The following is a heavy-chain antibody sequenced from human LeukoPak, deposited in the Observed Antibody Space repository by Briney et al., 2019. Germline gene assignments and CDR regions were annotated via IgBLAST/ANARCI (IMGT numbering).Heavy chain of an antibody. CDR2: VSYSGTT. J-gene: IGHJ5*02. CDR3: ARGSCSGGTCYLFGP. Sequence: SETLSLTCTVSGGSISSGDYYWSWIRQPPGKGLEWIGYVSYSGTTKYNPSLKSRVTMSVDMSKNQFSLKLSSVTAADTAVYYCARGSCSGGTCYLFGPWGQGTLVTVSS. D-gene: IGHD2-15*01. CDR1: GGSISSGDYY. V-gene: IGHV4-61*08.